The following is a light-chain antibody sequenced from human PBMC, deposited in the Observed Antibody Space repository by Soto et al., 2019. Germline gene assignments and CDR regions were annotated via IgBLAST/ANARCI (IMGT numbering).Light chain of an antibody. Sequence: EIVLTQSPATLSLSPGERATLSCRASQSISSYLAWYQQKPGKAPRLLIYDASNRATGIPARFSGSGSGTDFTLLISSLEPEDFAVYYCQQRSNWPPYTFGQGTKLEIK. J-gene: IGKJ2*01. CDR3: QQRSNWPPYT. V-gene: IGKV3-11*01. CDR2: DAS. CDR1: QSISSY.